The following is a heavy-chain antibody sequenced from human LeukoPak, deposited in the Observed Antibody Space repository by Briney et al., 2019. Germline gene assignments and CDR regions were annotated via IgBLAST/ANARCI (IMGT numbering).Heavy chain of an antibody. J-gene: IGHJ5*02. D-gene: IGHD2-2*01. Sequence: ASVKVSCKASGYTFTSYGISWVRQAPGQGLEWMGWISAYNGNTNYAQKLQGRVTMTTDTSTSTAYMELRSLRSDDTAVYYCARDQFNGSSTSCSKCSAPWGQETRVTVPS. CDR1: GYTFTSYG. CDR2: ISAYNGNT. CDR3: ARDQFNGSSTSCSKCSAP. V-gene: IGHV1-18*01.